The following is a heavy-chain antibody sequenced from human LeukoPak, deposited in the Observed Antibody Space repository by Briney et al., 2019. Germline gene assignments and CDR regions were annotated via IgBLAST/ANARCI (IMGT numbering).Heavy chain of an antibody. V-gene: IGHV3-23*01. J-gene: IGHJ4*02. D-gene: IGHD2-2*01. Sequence: GGSLRLSCAASGFTFSSYAMSWVRQAPGKGLEWVSAISGSGGSTYYADSVKGRFTISRDNSKNTLYLQMNSLRAEDTAVYYCAKDGLPYCSSTSCYGFDYWGQGTLVTVSS. CDR3: AKDGLPYCSSTSCYGFDY. CDR1: GFTFSSYA. CDR2: ISGSGGST.